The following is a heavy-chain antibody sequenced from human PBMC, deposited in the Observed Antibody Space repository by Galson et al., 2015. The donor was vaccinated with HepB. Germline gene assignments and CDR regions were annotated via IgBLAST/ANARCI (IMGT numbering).Heavy chain of an antibody. CDR1: GGTFSSYA. Sequence: SVKVSCKASGGTFSSYAISWVRQAPGQGLEWMGGIIPIFGIANYAQKFQGRVTITADESTSTAYMELSSLRSEDTAVYYCARVIPYSSSSASRWAGASTFDYWGQGTLVTVSS. D-gene: IGHD6-6*01. J-gene: IGHJ4*02. V-gene: IGHV1-69*13. CDR2: IIPIFGIA. CDR3: ARVIPYSSSSASRWAGASTFDY.